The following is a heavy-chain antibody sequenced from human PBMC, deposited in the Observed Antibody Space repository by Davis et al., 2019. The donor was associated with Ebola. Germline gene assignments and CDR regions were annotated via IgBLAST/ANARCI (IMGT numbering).Heavy chain of an antibody. V-gene: IGHV1-2*04. D-gene: IGHD5-12*01. J-gene: IGHJ4*02. CDR2: INPNSGGT. Sequence: AASVKVSCKASGYTFTGYYMHWVRQAPGQGLEWMGWINPNSGGTNYAQKFQGWVTMTRDTSISTAYMELSRLRSDDTAVYYCARSFSGGYDPDDYWGQGTLVTVSS. CDR1: GYTFTGYY. CDR3: ARSFSGGYDPDDY.